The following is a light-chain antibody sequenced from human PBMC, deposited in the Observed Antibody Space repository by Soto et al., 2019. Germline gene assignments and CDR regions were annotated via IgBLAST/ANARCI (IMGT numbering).Light chain of an antibody. CDR2: GGT. Sequence: QCALTQPASVSGSPGQSITISCTGTSSDVGSYNLVSWYQQHPGEAPKLTIYGGTKRPSGVSNRFSGSKSGNTASLTISGLQAEDEADYYCCSYAGITTYYVFGTGTKVTVL. CDR3: CSYAGITTYYV. CDR1: SSDVGSYNL. V-gene: IGLV2-23*01. J-gene: IGLJ1*01.